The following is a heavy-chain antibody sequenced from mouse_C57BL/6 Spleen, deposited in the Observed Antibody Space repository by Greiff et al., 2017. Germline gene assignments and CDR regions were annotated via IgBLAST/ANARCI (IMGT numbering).Heavy chain of an antibody. J-gene: IGHJ4*01. CDR2: IYPRSGNT. Sequence: QVHVKQSGAELARPGASVKLSCKASGYTFTSYGISWVKQRTGQGLEWIGEIYPRSGNTYYNEKFKGKATLTADKSSSTAYMELRSLTSEDSAVYFCATAIYYDYDEDYAMDYWGQGTSVTVSS. D-gene: IGHD2-4*01. CDR1: GYTFTSYG. CDR3: ATAIYYDYDEDYAMDY. V-gene: IGHV1-81*01.